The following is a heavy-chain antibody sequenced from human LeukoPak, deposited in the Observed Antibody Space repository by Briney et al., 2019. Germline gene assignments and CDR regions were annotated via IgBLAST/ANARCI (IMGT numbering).Heavy chain of an antibody. CDR1: GFTFSSYS. J-gene: IGHJ4*02. Sequence: PGGSLRLSCAASGFTFSSYSMNWVRQAPGKGLEWVSYISSSSSTIYYADSVKGRFTISRDNAKNSLYLQMNSLRAEDTAVYYCARGRDSSEGYFDYWGQGTLVTVSS. V-gene: IGHV3-48*01. CDR3: ARGRDSSEGYFDY. D-gene: IGHD6-19*01. CDR2: ISSSSSTI.